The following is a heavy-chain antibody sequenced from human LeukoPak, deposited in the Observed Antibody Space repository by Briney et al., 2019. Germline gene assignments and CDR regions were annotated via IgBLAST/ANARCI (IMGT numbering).Heavy chain of an antibody. Sequence: PSETLSLTCAVYGGSFSGYYWSWIRQPPGKGLEWIGEINHSGSTNYNPSLKSRVTLSVDTSKNQFSLKLSSVTAADTAVYYCARTPEGGWFDPWGQGTLVTVSS. CDR1: GGSFSGYY. CDR3: ARTPEGGWFDP. CDR2: INHSGST. V-gene: IGHV4-34*01. J-gene: IGHJ5*02.